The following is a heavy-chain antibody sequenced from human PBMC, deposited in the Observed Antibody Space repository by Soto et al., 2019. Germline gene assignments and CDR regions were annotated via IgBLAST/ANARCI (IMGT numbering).Heavy chain of an antibody. J-gene: IGHJ4*02. V-gene: IGHV3-23*01. D-gene: IGHD6-19*01. Sequence: EVQLLESGGGLVQPGGSLRLSCAASGFTFSSYAMSWVRQAPGKGLEWVSFISGSGGSTYYADSVKGRFTISRDNSRNTLYLQMNSLRAECTAVYYCAKCSSTYSSGLKAYSFDYWGQGTLVTVSS. CDR3: AKCSSTYSSGLKAYSFDY. CDR2: ISGSGGST. CDR1: GFTFSSYA.